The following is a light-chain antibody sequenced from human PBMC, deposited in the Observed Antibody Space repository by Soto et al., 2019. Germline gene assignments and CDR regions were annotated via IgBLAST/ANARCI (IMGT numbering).Light chain of an antibody. V-gene: IGLV2-14*01. CDR3: LSYTRAATRL. J-gene: IGLJ2*01. CDR2: EVR. Sequence: QSALTQPASVSGSPGQSITISCTGTSSDVGWYDYVSWYRHHPGKAPKLMIYEVRNRPSGVSDRFSGSKSDNTASLTISGIQIEAEGDYYCLSYTRAATRLVGGGTKLTV. CDR1: SSDVGWYDY.